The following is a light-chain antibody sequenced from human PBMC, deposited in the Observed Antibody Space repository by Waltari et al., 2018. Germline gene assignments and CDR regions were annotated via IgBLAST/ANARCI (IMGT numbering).Light chain of an antibody. CDR2: DAK. CDR1: RNVGSS. V-gene: IGKV3-15*01. Sequence: EVVLTQSPGALSVSPGESATLSCRASRNVGSSLAWYQQTPGQAPRILVYDAKNRATDVPARFSGSGYGTQFTLTISSLQSEDFGVYYCHQYNYWPPAYTFGQGTKLEIK. CDR3: HQYNYWPPAYT. J-gene: IGKJ2*01.